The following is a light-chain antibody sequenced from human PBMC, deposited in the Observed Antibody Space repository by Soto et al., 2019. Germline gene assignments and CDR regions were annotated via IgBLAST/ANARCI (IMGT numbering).Light chain of an antibody. Sequence: DIQMTQSPSFVSASVGDRVTITCRASQDIRSWLAWYQQKPDKAPNLLISAASTLQSGAPSRFSGSGSDTYFTLTISSLQPEDFATYYCQQANSFPLTFGGGTKVEIK. CDR1: QDIRSW. CDR3: QQANSFPLT. CDR2: AAS. V-gene: IGKV1-12*01. J-gene: IGKJ4*01.